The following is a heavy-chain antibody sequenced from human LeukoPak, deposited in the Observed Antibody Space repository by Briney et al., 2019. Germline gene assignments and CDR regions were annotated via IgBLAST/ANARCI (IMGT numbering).Heavy chain of an antibody. Sequence: GSLRLSCAVSGFTFSSYAMSWIRQPPGKGLEWIGEINHSGSTNYNPSLKSRVTISVDTSKNQFSLKLSSVTAADTAVYYCARGPKYYDILTGTRARGYWFDPWGQGTLVTVSS. D-gene: IGHD3-9*01. CDR1: GFTFSSYA. V-gene: IGHV4-34*01. CDR3: ARGPKYYDILTGTRARGYWFDP. J-gene: IGHJ5*02. CDR2: INHSGST.